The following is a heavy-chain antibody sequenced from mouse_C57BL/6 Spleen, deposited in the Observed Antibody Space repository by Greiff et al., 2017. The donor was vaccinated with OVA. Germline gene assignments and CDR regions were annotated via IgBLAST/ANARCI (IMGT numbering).Heavy chain of an antibody. CDR2: FYPGSGSI. J-gene: IGHJ4*01. CDR1: GYTFTEYT. D-gene: IGHD1-1*01. Sequence: LVESGAELVKPGASVKLSCKASGYTFTEYTIHWVKQRSGQGLEWIGWFYPGSGSIKYNEKFKDKATLTADKSSSTVYMELSRLTSEDSAVYFCARHEGDYYGSFYYAMDYWGQGTSVTVSS. V-gene: IGHV1-62-2*01. CDR3: ARHEGDYYGSFYYAMDY.